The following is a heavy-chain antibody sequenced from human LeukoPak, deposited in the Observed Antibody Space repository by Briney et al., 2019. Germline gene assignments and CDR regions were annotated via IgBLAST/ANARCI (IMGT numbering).Heavy chain of an antibody. CDR2: ISAYNGNT. J-gene: IGHJ5*02. CDR1: GGTFCSYA. V-gene: IGHV1-18*01. CDR3: ARDSIMITRIFDP. Sequence: GSSVKVSCKASGGTFCSYAFSWVRQAPGQGLEWMGWISAYNGNTNYAQKLQGRVTMTTDTSTSTAYMELRSLRSDDTAVYYCARDSIMITRIFDPWGQGTLVTVSS. D-gene: IGHD3-16*01.